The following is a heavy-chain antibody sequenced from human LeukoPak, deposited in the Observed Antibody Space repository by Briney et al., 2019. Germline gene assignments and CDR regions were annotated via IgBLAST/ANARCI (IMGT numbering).Heavy chain of an antibody. CDR2: INHSGST. D-gene: IGHD6-6*01. J-gene: IGHJ5*02. CDR1: GGSFSGYY. Sequence: SETLSLTCAVYGGSFSGYYWSWLRQPRGKGVEWIGEINHSGSTNYNPSLKSRVTISVDTSKNQFSLKLSSVTAADTAVYYCAREGSSSDPGWFDPWGQGTLVTVSS. CDR3: AREGSSSDPGWFDP. V-gene: IGHV4-34*01.